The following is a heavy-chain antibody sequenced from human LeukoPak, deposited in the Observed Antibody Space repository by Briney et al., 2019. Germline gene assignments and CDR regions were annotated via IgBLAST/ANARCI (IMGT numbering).Heavy chain of an antibody. J-gene: IGHJ4*02. CDR1: GGSISSYY. D-gene: IGHD6-19*01. CDR2: IYYSGST. Sequence: SETLSLTCTVSGGSISSYYWSWIRQPPGKGLGWMGYIYYSGSTNHNPSLKSRVTISVDTSKNQFSLKLSSVTAADTAVYYCASIAVAGTFADYWGQGTLVTVSS. V-gene: IGHV4-59*01. CDR3: ASIAVAGTFADY.